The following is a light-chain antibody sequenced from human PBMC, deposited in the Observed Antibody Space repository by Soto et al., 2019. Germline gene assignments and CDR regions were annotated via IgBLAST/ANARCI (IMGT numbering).Light chain of an antibody. J-gene: IGKJ4*01. CDR3: QQSYSTLFT. Sequence: DIQMTQSPSTLPASVGDRVTITCRASHSISTWLAWYQQKPGKAPNLLIYKASYLASGVPSRFSGGGSGTEFTLTISSLQPEDFATYYCQQSYSTLFTFGGGTKVDIK. V-gene: IGKV1-5*03. CDR2: KAS. CDR1: HSISTW.